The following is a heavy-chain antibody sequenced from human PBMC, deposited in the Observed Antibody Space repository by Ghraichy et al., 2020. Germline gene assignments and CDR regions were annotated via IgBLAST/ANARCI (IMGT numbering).Heavy chain of an antibody. D-gene: IGHD5-18*01. Sequence: GSLKLSCTVYGGSFSGYYWSWIRQPPGKGLEGIGEINHSGSTNYNPPLKSRVTISVDTSKNQFSLKLSSVTAADTAVYYCARAGRGYSYGYWTYYYYGMDVWGQGTTVTVSS. J-gene: IGHJ6*02. CDR1: GGSFSGYY. V-gene: IGHV4-34*01. CDR2: INHSGST. CDR3: ARAGRGYSYGYWTYYYYGMDV.